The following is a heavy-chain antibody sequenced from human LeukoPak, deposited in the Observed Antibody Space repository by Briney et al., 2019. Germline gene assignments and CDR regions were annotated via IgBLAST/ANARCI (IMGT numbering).Heavy chain of an antibody. CDR3: ARGVSRGYSYGRYYMDV. J-gene: IGHJ6*03. V-gene: IGHV4-34*01. D-gene: IGHD5-18*01. CDR1: GGSFSGYY. Sequence: SETLSLTCAVYGGSFSGYYWSWIRQPPGKGLEWIGEINHSGSTNYNPSLKSRATISVDKSKNQISLKLSSVTAADTAVYYCARGVSRGYSYGRYYMDVWGKGTTVTVSS. CDR2: INHSGST.